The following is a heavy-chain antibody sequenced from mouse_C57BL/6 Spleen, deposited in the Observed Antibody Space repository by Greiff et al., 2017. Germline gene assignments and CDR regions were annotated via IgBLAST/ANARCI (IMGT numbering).Heavy chain of an antibody. CDR1: GYTFTSYW. CDR3: ASLTGTFDY. J-gene: IGHJ2*01. D-gene: IGHD4-1*01. V-gene: IGHV1-69*01. Sequence: QVQLQQPGAELVMPGASVKLSCKASGYTFTSYWMHWVKQRPGQGLEWLGEIDPSDSYTNYNQKFKGKSTLTVDKSASTAYMPLSSLTSEDSAVYYCASLTGTFDYWGQGTTLTVSS. CDR2: IDPSDSYT.